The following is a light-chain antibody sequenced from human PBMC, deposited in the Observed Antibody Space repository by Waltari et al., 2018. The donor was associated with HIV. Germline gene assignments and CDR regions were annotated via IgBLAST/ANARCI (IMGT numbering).Light chain of an antibody. Sequence: QSVLTQPPSASGTPGQRVTISCSGSSSNIGRHFVYWYQQLPGTSPKLLIYRNNQRPSGVPDRFSGSKSGTSASLAISGLRSEDEADYYCAAWDDSLSGHWVFGGGTKVTVL. J-gene: IGLJ3*02. CDR3: AAWDDSLSGHWV. CDR1: SSNIGRHF. CDR2: RNN. V-gene: IGLV1-47*01.